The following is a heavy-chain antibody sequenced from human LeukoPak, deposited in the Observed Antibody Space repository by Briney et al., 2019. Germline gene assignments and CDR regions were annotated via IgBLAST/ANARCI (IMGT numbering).Heavy chain of an antibody. J-gene: IGHJ4*02. CDR2: IGGGGSHI. CDR3: ARGGTGDGGDYFDY. V-gene: IGHV3-21*05. Sequence: GGSLRLSCAASGFTFSSYAMHWFRQAPGKGLEWVSYIGGGGSHIYYADSVKGRFTISRDDAKKSVYLQMNSLRAEDTAVYYCARGGTGDGGDYFDYWGQGTLVTVSS. CDR1: GFTFSSYA. D-gene: IGHD7-27*01.